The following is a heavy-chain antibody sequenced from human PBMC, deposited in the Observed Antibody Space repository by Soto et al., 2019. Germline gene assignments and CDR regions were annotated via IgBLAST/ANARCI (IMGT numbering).Heavy chain of an antibody. J-gene: IGHJ6*02. CDR1: GFTFSNAW. CDR2: IKSKTDGGTT. V-gene: IGHV3-15*07. CDR3: TTARDQLLFGMDV. Sequence: GGSLRLSCAASGFTFSNAWMNWVRQAPGKGLEWVGRIKSKTDGGTTDYAAPVKGRFTISRDDSKNTLYLQMNSLKTEDTAVYYCTTARDQLLFGMDVWGQGTTVTVSS. D-gene: IGHD2-2*01.